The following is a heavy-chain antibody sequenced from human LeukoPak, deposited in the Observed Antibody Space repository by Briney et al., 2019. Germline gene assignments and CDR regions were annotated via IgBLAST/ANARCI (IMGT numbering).Heavy chain of an antibody. D-gene: IGHD3-10*01. CDR3: ARHPYYGSGRYVIAMDV. Sequence: ASVKVSCKASGYTFTSYDINWVRQATGQGLEWMGWINPNSGNTGYEQKFQGRVTMTRNTSISTAYMELSSLRSENTAVYYGARHPYYGSGRYVIAMDVWGQGTTVTVSS. CDR2: INPNSGNT. J-gene: IGHJ6*02. CDR1: GYTFTSYD. V-gene: IGHV1-8*01.